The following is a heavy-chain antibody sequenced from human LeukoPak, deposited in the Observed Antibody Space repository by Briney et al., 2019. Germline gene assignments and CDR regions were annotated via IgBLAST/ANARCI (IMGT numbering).Heavy chain of an antibody. CDR1: GFTFSSYS. Sequence: PGGSLRLSCAASGFTFSSYSMNWVRQAPGKGLEWVSYISSSSSTIYYAGSVKGRFTISRDNAKNSLYLQMNSLRAEDTAVYYCATDDILTGYISWGQGTLVTVSS. D-gene: IGHD3-9*01. J-gene: IGHJ5*02. V-gene: IGHV3-48*04. CDR3: ATDDILTGYIS. CDR2: ISSSSSTI.